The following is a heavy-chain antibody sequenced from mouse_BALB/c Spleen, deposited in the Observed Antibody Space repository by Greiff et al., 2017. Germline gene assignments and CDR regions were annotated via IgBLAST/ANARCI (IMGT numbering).Heavy chain of an antibody. CDR3: ARQGLRGLYYYAMDY. J-gene: IGHJ4*01. CDR1: GFTFSSYG. CDR2: ISSGGSYT. D-gene: IGHD2-2*01. Sequence: EVQLVESGGDLVKPGGSLKLSCAASGFTFSSYGMSWVRQTPDKRLEWVATISSGGSYTYYPDSVKGRFTISRDNAKNTLYLQMSSLKSEDTAMYYCARQGLRGLYYYAMDYWGQGTSVTVSS. V-gene: IGHV5-6*01.